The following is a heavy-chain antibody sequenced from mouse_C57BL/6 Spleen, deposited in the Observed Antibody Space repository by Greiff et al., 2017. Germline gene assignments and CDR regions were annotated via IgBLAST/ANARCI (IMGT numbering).Heavy chain of an antibody. J-gene: IGHJ1*03. CDR3: ARSSTVVATRWYFDV. V-gene: IGHV1-55*01. CDR1: GYTFTSYW. CDR2: IYPGSGST. Sequence: VQLQQPGAELVKPGASVKMSCKASGYTFTSYWITWVKQRPGQGLEWIGDIYPGSGSTNYNEKFKSKATLTVDTSSSTAYMQLSSLTSEDSAVYYGARSSTVVATRWYFDVWGTGTTVTVSS. D-gene: IGHD1-1*01.